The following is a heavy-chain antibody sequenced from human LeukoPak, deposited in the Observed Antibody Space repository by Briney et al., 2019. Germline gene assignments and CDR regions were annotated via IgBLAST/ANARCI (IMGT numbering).Heavy chain of an antibody. J-gene: IGHJ4*02. Sequence: ASVKVSCKASGYTFTSYYMHWARQAPGQGLEWMGIINPSGGSTSYAQKFQGRVTMTRDMSTSTVYMELSSLRSEDTAVYYCARYYYDSSGYPGFDYWGQGTLVTVSS. CDR3: ARYYYDSSGYPGFDY. CDR2: INPSGGST. CDR1: GYTFTSYY. V-gene: IGHV1-46*01. D-gene: IGHD3-22*01.